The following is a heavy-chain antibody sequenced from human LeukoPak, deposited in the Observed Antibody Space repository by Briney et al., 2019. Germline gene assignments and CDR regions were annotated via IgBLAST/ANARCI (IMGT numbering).Heavy chain of an antibody. Sequence: PGGSLRLSCAASGFTFSSYGMHWVRQAPGKGLEWVAFIRYDGSNKYYADSVKGRFTISRDNSKNTLYLQMNSLRAEDTAVYYCANLRKSLWIPEFDYWGQGTLVTVSS. CDR1: GFTFSSYG. D-gene: IGHD1-1*01. J-gene: IGHJ4*02. CDR3: ANLRKSLWIPEFDY. CDR2: IRYDGSNK. V-gene: IGHV3-30*02.